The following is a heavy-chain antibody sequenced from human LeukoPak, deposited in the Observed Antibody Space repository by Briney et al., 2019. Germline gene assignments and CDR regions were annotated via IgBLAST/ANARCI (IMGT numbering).Heavy chain of an antibody. Sequence: QPGGSLRLSCAASGFTFSSYWMHWVRQAPGKGLVWVSRINSDGSSTSYADSVKGRFTISRDNAKNTLYLQMNSLRAEDTAVYYCAKDEGGSYLYYFDYWGQGTLVTVSS. D-gene: IGHD1-26*01. J-gene: IGHJ4*02. CDR2: INSDGSST. CDR1: GFTFSSYW. V-gene: IGHV3-74*01. CDR3: AKDEGGSYLYYFDY.